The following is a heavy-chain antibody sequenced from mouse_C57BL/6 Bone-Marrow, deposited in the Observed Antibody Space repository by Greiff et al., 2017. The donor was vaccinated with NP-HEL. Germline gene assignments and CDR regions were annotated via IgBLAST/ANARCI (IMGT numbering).Heavy chain of an antibody. CDR1: GYTFTDYE. V-gene: IGHV1-15*01. CDR3: AKLDHFAY. CDR2: IDPETGGT. J-gene: IGHJ3*01. Sequence: VQLQQSGAELVRPGASVTLSCKASGYTFTDYEMHWVKQTPVHGLEWIGAIDPETGGTAYNQKFKGKARLTADKSSSTAYMELRSLTSEDSAVYYCAKLDHFAYWGQGTLVTVSA.